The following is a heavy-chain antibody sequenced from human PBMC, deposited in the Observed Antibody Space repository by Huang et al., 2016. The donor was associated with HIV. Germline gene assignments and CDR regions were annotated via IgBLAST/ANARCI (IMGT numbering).Heavy chain of an antibody. J-gene: IGHJ4*02. CDR1: GFTFSSSA. Sequence: QERLVESGGGVVQPGRSLRLSCAASGFTFSSSAMHWVRQAPGKGCEWVAVISYDGCNQHYVDSVKGRFTISRDNSKKMLYLQMNSLRMGDTAVYYCARGSAGVLWFGEMWGQGTLVTVSS. V-gene: IGHV3-30*01. CDR2: ISYDGCNQ. CDR3: ARGSAGVLWFGEM. D-gene: IGHD3-10*01.